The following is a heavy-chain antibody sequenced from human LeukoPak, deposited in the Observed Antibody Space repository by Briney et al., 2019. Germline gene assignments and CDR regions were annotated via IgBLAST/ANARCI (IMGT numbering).Heavy chain of an antibody. Sequence: GGSLRLSCAASGFTFSSYAMHRVRQAPGKGLEYVSGISSNGGSTYYANSVKDRFTISRDNSKNTLYLQMGSLRAEDMAVYYCARLTNYYYDSSGYYYSPSYYFDYWGQGTLVTVSS. CDR3: ARLTNYYYDSSGYYYSPSYYFDY. D-gene: IGHD3-22*01. V-gene: IGHV3-64*01. J-gene: IGHJ4*02. CDR1: GFTFSSYA. CDR2: ISSNGGST.